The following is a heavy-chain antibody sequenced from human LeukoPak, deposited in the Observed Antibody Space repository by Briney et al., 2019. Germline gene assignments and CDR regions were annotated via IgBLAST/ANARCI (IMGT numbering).Heavy chain of an antibody. D-gene: IGHD5/OR15-5a*01. CDR3: ARERYSVNDYDAFGI. CDR2: INANGRST. CDR1: GFTFSSHA. Sequence: PGGSLRLSCAASGFTFSSHAMHWVRQAPGKGLEYVSAINANGRSTYYADSVKGRFTISRDNSKTTLYLQMGSLRTEDMAVYYCARERYSVNDYDAFGIWGQGTMVTVSS. J-gene: IGHJ3*02. V-gene: IGHV3-64*02.